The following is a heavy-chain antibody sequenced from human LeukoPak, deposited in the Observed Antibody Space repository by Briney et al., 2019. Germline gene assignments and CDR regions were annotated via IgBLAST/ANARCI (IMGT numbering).Heavy chain of an antibody. J-gene: IGHJ4*02. CDR3: ARESAVAGIGANNY. CDR1: GYTFTGYY. V-gene: IGHV1-2*02. CDR2: INPNSGGT. D-gene: IGHD6-19*01. Sequence: ASVKVSCKASGYTFTGYYMHWVRQAPGQGLEWMGWINPNSGGTNYAQKFQGRVTMTRDTSISTAYMELSRLRSDDTAVYYCARESAVAGIGANNYWGQGTLVTVSS.